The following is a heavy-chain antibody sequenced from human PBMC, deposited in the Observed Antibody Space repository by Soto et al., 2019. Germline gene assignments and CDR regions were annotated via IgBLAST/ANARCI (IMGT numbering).Heavy chain of an antibody. Sequence: QVLLQESGPGLVQPSGTLSLSCVVSGVSIGSNYYWGWVRQSPGKGLEWLGDKYHIGSVNYNPTLKSRDTKSMDKSQNQFSLKPNSATAADTAVYYCARSLGRYAIDYWGQGTLVIVSS. V-gene: IGHV4-4*02. D-gene: IGHD6-19*01. CDR3: ARSLGRYAIDY. J-gene: IGHJ4*02. CDR2: KYHIGSV. CDR1: GVSIGSNYY.